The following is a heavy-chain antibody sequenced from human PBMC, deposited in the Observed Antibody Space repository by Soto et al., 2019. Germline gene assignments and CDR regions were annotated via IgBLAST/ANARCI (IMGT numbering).Heavy chain of an antibody. D-gene: IGHD6-13*01. CDR2: IYHSGST. J-gene: IGHJ5*02. V-gene: IGHV4-4*02. CDR3: AREGGTAAGPGAFDP. CDR1: GGSISSSNW. Sequence: QVQLQESGPGLVKPSGTLSLTCAVSGGSISSSNWWSWVRQPPGKGLEWIGEIYHSGSTYYNPSLKSRVTISVDRSKNQFSLKLSSVTAADTAVYYCAREGGTAAGPGAFDPWGQGTLVTVSS.